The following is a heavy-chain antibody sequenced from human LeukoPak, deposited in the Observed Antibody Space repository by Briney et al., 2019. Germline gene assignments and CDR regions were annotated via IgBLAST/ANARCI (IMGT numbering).Heavy chain of an antibody. V-gene: IGHV1-46*01. Sequence: ASVKVSCKASGYSSTNYYMHWVRQAPGQGLEWMALINPRGGSTTYAQKFQGRVTMTRDTSTSTVYMELSSLRSEDTAVYYCARASVEMATIRLRRSAFDIWGQGTMVTVSS. CDR3: ARASVEMATIRLRRSAFDI. D-gene: IGHD5-24*01. CDR2: INPRGGST. J-gene: IGHJ3*02. CDR1: GYSSTNYY.